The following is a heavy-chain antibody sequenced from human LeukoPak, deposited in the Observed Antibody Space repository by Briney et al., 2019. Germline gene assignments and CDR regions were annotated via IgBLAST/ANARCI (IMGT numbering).Heavy chain of an antibody. J-gene: IGHJ4*02. CDR1: GGSMSNIYY. CDR3: AREGPKLRFLEWLPKPFDY. D-gene: IGHD3-3*01. V-gene: IGHV4-39*07. CDR2: IFYSGIT. Sequence: SETLSLTCNVSGGSMSNIYYWGWIRQPPGKGLEWIGNIFYSGITYYNPSLKSRVTMSVDTSKNQFSLKLSSVTAADTAVYYCAREGPKLRFLEWLPKPFDYWGQGTLVTVSS.